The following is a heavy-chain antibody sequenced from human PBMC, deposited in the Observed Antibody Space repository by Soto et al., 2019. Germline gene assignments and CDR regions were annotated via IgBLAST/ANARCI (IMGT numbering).Heavy chain of an antibody. V-gene: IGHV1-3*01. CDR2: INAGNGNT. CDR3: ARDAPAGVGPYYYYGMDV. J-gene: IGHJ6*02. CDR1: GYTFTSYA. D-gene: IGHD3-3*01. Sequence: ASVKVSCKASGYTFTSYAMHWVRQAPGQRLEWMGWINAGNGNTKYSQKFQGRVTITRDTSASTAYMELSSLRSEDTAVYYCARDAPAGVGPYYYYGMDVWGQGTTVTVSS.